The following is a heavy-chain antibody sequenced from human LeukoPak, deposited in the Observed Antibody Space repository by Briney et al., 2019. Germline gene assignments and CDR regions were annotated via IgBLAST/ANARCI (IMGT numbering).Heavy chain of an antibody. V-gene: IGHV4-39*01. Sequence: PSETLSLSSIFAGCSISSSTYYWWSRQHPPRKVLGWGRTIDYTGSTYYNPSLKGRVTISVDTSKNQFSLRLSSVTAADTAVYFCASQGAGPICSGGWFYPWGTGALVIVS. D-gene: IGHD3-10*01. CDR3: ASQGAGPICSGGWFYP. CDR1: GCSISSSTYY. CDR2: IDYTGST. J-gene: IGHJ5*02.